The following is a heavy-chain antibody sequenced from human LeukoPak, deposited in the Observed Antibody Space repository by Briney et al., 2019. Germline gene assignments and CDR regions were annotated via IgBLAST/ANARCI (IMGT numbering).Heavy chain of an antibody. J-gene: IGHJ4*02. Sequence: GGSLRLSCAASGFTFSSCAMSWVRQAPGKGLEWVSAISGSGGSTYYADSVKGRFTISRDNSKNTLYLQMNSLRAEDTAVYYCAKGTYGSGSYYNSWGQGTLVTVSS. V-gene: IGHV3-23*01. D-gene: IGHD3-10*01. CDR3: AKGTYGSGSYYNS. CDR2: ISGSGGST. CDR1: GFTFSSCA.